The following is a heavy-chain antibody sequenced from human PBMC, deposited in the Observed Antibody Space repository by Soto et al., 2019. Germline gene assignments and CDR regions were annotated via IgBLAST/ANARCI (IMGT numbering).Heavy chain of an antibody. Sequence: GGSLRLSCTASGFTFGDYAMSRVRQAPGKGLEWGGFIRSKAYGGTTEYAASVKGRFTISRDDSKSIAYLQTNSLKTEDTAVYYCTRSRSSWSYYGMDVCGQGTTVTVSS. CDR1: GFTFGDYA. D-gene: IGHD6-13*01. CDR3: TRSRSSWSYYGMDV. J-gene: IGHJ6*02. V-gene: IGHV3-49*04. CDR2: IRSKAYGGTT.